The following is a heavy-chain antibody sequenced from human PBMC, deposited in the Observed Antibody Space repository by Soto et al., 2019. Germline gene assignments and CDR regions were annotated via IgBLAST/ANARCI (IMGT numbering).Heavy chain of an antibody. CDR2: IWYDGSNK. V-gene: IGHV3-33*01. Sequence: QVQLVESGGGVVQPGRSLRLSCAASGFTFSSYGMHWVRQAPGKGLEWVAVIWYDGSNKYYADSVKGRFTISRDNSKNTLYLQMNSLRAEDTAVYYRARDLSYSNYDFWTHAGWGQGTLVTVSS. CDR3: ARDLSYSNYDFWTHAG. D-gene: IGHD3-3*01. CDR1: GFTFSSYG. J-gene: IGHJ4*02.